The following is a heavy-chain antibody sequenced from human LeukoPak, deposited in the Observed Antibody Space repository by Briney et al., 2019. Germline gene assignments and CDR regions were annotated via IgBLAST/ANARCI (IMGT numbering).Heavy chain of an antibody. J-gene: IGHJ3*02. V-gene: IGHV4-38-2*01. Sequence: SETLSLTCAVSGYSISSGYYWGWIRRPPGKGLDWIGSIYHSGSTNYNPSLKSRVTISVDTSKNQFSLKLSSVTAADTAVYYCARPIWSRKHTSGAFDIWGQGTMVTVSS. CDR1: GYSISSGYY. CDR2: IYHSGST. CDR3: ARPIWSRKHTSGAFDI. D-gene: IGHD3-10*01.